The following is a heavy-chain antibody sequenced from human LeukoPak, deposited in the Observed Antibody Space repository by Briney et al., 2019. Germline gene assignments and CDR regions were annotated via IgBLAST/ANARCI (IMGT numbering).Heavy chain of an antibody. V-gene: IGHV3-21*01. CDR1: GFTFSSYS. J-gene: IGHJ4*02. Sequence: GGSLRLSCAASGFTFSSYSMNWVRQAPGKGLGWVSSISSSSSYIYYADSVKGRFTISRDNAKNSLYLQMNSLRAEDTAVYYCARDDSGSSRRIDWGQGTLVTVSS. D-gene: IGHD1-26*01. CDR3: ARDDSGSSRRID. CDR2: ISSSSSYI.